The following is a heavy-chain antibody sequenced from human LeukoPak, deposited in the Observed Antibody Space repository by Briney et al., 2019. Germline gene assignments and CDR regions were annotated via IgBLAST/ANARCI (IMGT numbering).Heavy chain of an antibody. J-gene: IGHJ4*02. CDR3: ARADAMVRGVPLFDY. Sequence: ASVKVSCKASGYTFTSYAMHWVRQAPGQGLEWMGWINPNSGGTNYAQKFQGRVTMTRDTSISTAYMELSRLRSDDTAVYYCARADAMVRGVPLFDYWGQGTLVTVSS. CDR1: GYTFTSYA. D-gene: IGHD3-10*01. V-gene: IGHV1-2*02. CDR2: INPNSGGT.